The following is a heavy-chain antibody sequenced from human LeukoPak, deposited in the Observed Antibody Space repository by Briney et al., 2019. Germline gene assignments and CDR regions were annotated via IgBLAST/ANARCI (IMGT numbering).Heavy chain of an antibody. CDR1: GFTVSNNF. V-gene: IGHV3-66*01. D-gene: IGHD1-26*01. CDR3: ARSRLVGATKFDP. J-gene: IGHJ5*02. CDR2: IYSNGDM. Sequence: GGSLRLSCAASGFTVSNNFLMWVRQAPGKGLEWVSLIYSNGDMRYAGSVKGRFTISRDNAKNSLYLQMNSLRAEDTAVYYCARSRLVGATKFDPWGQGTLVTVSS.